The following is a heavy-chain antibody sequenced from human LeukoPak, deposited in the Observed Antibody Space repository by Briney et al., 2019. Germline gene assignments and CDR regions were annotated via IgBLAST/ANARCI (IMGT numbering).Heavy chain of an antibody. V-gene: IGHV4-39*07. J-gene: IGHJ4*02. CDR1: GGSIRSSYYY. CDR2: IYDSGST. CDR3: ARGPDSSGWYFDY. D-gene: IGHD6-19*01. Sequence: SETLSLTCTVSGGSIRSSYYYWGWIRQPPGKGLEWIGSIYDSGSTNYNPSLKSRVTISVDTSKNQFSLKLSSVTAADTAVYYCARGPDSSGWYFDYWGQGTLVTVSS.